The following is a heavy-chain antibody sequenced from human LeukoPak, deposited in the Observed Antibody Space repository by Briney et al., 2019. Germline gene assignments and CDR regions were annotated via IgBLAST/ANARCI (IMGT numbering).Heavy chain of an antibody. V-gene: IGHV3-7*05. CDR2: IKQDGGEK. CDR3: ARWNYDSGSWVLDY. D-gene: IGHD3-10*01. Sequence: GESLRLSCAGSGFTFSNHQMNWVRRAPGKGLEWVAKIKQDGGEKHYVDSVKGRFTISRDNAKNSLYLQMNSLRVEDTAMYYCARWNYDSGSWVLDYWGQGTLVTVSS. J-gene: IGHJ4*02. CDR1: GFTFSNHQ.